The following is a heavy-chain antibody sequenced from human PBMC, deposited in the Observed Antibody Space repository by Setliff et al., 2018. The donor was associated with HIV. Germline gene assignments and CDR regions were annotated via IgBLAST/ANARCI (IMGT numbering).Heavy chain of an antibody. D-gene: IGHD3-22*01. V-gene: IGHV1-69*06. Sequence: SVKVSCKASGGTFSSYAISWVRQAPGQGLEWMGGIIPIFGTANYAQKFQGRVTITADKSTSTAYMELSSLRSDDTAVYFCARVSYYDSSGYYDYWYFDLWGRGTLVTVSS. CDR1: GGTFSSYA. CDR2: IIPIFGTA. J-gene: IGHJ2*01. CDR3: ARVSYYDSSGYYDYWYFDL.